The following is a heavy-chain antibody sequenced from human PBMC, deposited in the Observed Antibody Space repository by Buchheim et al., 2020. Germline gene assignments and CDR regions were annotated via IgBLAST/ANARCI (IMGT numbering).Heavy chain of an antibody. CDR3: TRDPDRRADY. D-gene: IGHD3-10*01. J-gene: IGHJ4*02. V-gene: IGHV3-7*01. CDR1: GFIFSNYL. Sequence: EVQLVESGGALVQPGGSLRLACEASGFIFSNYLMSWVRQAPGKGLEWVASVNQDGTERPYLDSVKGRFTITRDNAKNSLYLEMNSLRAEDTAVYYCTRDPDRRADYWGQGTL. CDR2: VNQDGTER.